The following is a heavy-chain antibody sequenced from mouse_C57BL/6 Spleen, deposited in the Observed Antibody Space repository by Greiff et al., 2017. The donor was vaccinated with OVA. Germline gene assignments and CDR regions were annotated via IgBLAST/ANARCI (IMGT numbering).Heavy chain of an antibody. V-gene: IGHV1-50*01. CDR1: GYTFTSYW. CDR2: IDPTDSYT. J-gene: IGHJ3*01. Sequence: SGAELVKPGASVKLSCKASGYTFTSYWMQWVKQRPGQGLEWIGEIDPTDSYTNYNQKFKGKATLTVGTYSSTAYMQLSSLTSEDSAVYYCARKGDDSWFAYWGQGTLVTVSA. CDR3: ARKGDDSWFAY. D-gene: IGHD2-13*01.